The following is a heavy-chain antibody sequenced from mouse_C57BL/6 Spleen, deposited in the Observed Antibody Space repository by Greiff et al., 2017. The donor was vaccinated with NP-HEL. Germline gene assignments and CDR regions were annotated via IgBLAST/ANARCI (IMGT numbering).Heavy chain of an antibody. CDR2: IYPRDGST. CDR1: GYTFTSYD. D-gene: IGHD1-1*01. CDR3: ARGHYGRDWYFDV. J-gene: IGHJ1*03. V-gene: IGHV1-85*01. Sequence: VQLQQSGPELVKPGASVKLSCKASGYTFTSYDINWVKQRPGQGLEWIGWIYPRDGSTKYNEKFKGKATLTVDTSSSTAYLELPSLTSEDSAVYFCARGHYGRDWYFDVWGTGTTVTVAS.